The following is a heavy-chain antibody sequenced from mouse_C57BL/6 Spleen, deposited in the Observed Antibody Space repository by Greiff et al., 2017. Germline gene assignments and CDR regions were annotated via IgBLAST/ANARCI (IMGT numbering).Heavy chain of an antibody. CDR2: IDPENGDT. J-gene: IGHJ2*01. CDR3: TRGSNGDY. Sequence: VQLQQSGAELVRPGASVKLSCTASGFNIKDDYMHWVKQRPEQGLEWIGWIDPENGDTEYASKFQGKATITAGTSSNTAYLQLSRLTSEDTAVYYCTRGSNGDYWGQGTTLTVSS. CDR1: GFNIKDDY. V-gene: IGHV14-4*01.